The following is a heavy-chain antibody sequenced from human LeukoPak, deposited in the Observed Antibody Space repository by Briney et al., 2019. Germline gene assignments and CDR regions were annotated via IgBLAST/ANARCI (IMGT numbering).Heavy chain of an antibody. Sequence: PSQTLSLTCTVSGDSINSGAYGWSWIRQPPGKGVKWIGDIYHSGISSYSPSLKSRVTISVDSSKNHFSLKLSSVTAADTAVYYCARFPYSGSYYSYDYWGQGTLVTVSS. V-gene: IGHV4-30-2*01. CDR3: ARFPYSGSYYSYDY. CDR2: IYHSGIS. CDR1: GDSINSGAYG. D-gene: IGHD1-26*01. J-gene: IGHJ4*02.